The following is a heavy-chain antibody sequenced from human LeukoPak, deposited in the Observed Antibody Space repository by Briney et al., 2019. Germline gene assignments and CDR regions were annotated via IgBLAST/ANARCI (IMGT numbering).Heavy chain of an antibody. Sequence: SVKVSCKASGGTFSSYAISWVRQDPGQGLEWMGGIIPIFGTANYAQKFQGRVTITADESTSTAYMELSSLRSEDTAVYYCARGHSRDFGVVIFGMDVWGQGATVTVSS. V-gene: IGHV1-69*13. CDR1: GGTFSSYA. J-gene: IGHJ6*02. CDR3: ARGHSRDFGVVIFGMDV. D-gene: IGHD3-3*01. CDR2: IIPIFGTA.